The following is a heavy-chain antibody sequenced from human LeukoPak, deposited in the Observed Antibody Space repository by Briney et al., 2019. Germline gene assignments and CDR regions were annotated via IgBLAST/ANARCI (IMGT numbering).Heavy chain of an antibody. Sequence: GGSLRLSCAASGFTFSSYGMHWVRQAPGKGLEWVAVIWYDGSKQYYTDSVKSRFTISKDNSKNTLYLQMNSLRAEDTAVYYCAKMFYGSGSYYQSHFDYWGQGTLVTVSS. V-gene: IGHV3-33*06. CDR3: AKMFYGSGSYYQSHFDY. J-gene: IGHJ4*02. CDR1: GFTFSSYG. CDR2: IWYDGSKQ. D-gene: IGHD3-10*01.